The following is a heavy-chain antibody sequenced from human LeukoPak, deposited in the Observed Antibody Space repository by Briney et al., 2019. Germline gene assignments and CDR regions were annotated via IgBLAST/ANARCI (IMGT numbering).Heavy chain of an antibody. V-gene: IGHV4-59*01. CDR3: ARGEGFCSGGSCFGYWLDP. J-gene: IGHJ5*02. D-gene: IGHD2-15*01. CDR1: GGSISSYY. CDR2: IYYSGST. Sequence: PSETLSLTCTVSGGSISSYYWSWIRQPPGKGLEWIGYIYYSGSTNYNPSLKSRVTISVDTSKNQFSLKLSSVTAADTAVYYCARGEGFCSGGSCFGYWLDPWGQGTLVTVSS.